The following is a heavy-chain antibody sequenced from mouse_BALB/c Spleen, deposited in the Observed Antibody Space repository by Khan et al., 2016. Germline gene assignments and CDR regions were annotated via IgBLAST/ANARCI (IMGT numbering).Heavy chain of an antibody. CDR1: GYTFTTAG. V-gene: IGHV9-4*02. Sequence: QIQLVQSGPELKKPGETVRISCKAAGYTFTTAGMQWVQKMPGKGLKWIGWINTHSGVPKYAEDFKGRFAFSLETSASTAYLQISNLKNEDTATYWCARCGNFFHWYFDVWGAGTTVTVSS. D-gene: IGHD2-1*01. CDR2: INTHSGVP. J-gene: IGHJ1*01. CDR3: ARCGNFFHWYFDV.